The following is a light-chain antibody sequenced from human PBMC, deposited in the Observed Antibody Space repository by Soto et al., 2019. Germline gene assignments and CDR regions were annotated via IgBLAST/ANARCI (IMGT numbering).Light chain of an antibody. CDR2: EVS. Sequence: QSALTQPASVSGSPGQSITISCTGTSSDVGGYNYVSWYQQHPGKAPKLMIYEVSNRPSGVSNRFSGSKSGNTASLTISGLQAEDEADYYCSSYTSSSTPLYFFGTGTKLTVL. CDR1: SSDVGGYNY. J-gene: IGLJ1*01. CDR3: SSYTSSSTPLYF. V-gene: IGLV2-14*01.